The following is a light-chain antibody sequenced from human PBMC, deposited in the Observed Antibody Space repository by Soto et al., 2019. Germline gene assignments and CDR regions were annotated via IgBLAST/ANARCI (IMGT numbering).Light chain of an antibody. CDR2: GAS. CDR1: QSVGSY. CDR3: QQYGSSPYT. J-gene: IGKJ2*01. Sequence: EIVLTQSPGTLSLSPGERATLPCRASQSVGSYLAWYRQRPGQAPRLLISGASTRATGIPDRFSGSGSGTDFTLTISSLEPEDFAVYYCQQYGSSPYTFGQGTNLEIK. V-gene: IGKV3-20*01.